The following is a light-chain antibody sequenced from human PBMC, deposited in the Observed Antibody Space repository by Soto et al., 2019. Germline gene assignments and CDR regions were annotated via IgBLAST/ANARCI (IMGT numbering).Light chain of an antibody. V-gene: IGKV1-5*03. CDR2: KAS. Sequence: DIQMTQSPSTLSGSVGDRVTITCRASQTISSWLAWYQQKPGKAPKLLIYKASTLKSGVPSRFSGSGSGTEFTLTISSLQPDHFATYYCQHYNSYSEAFGQGTKVDIK. CDR3: QHYNSYSEA. CDR1: QTISSW. J-gene: IGKJ1*01.